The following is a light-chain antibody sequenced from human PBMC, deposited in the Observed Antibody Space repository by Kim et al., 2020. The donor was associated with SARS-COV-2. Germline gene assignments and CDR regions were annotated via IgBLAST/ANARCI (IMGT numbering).Light chain of an antibody. Sequence: GQPVRKECQGDGLRRNFASWYQQGTGQAPVIVMFDKDSRPSGLPDRFSGSRSGDTASLTITGAHAADEADYYCQSRDRDSTGNLYVFGHGTKVTVL. V-gene: IGLV3-19*01. CDR2: DKD. CDR3: QSRDRDSTGNLYV. CDR1: GLRRNF. J-gene: IGLJ1*01.